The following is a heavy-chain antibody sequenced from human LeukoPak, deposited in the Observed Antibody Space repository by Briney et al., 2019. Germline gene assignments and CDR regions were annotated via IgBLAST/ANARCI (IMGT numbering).Heavy chain of an antibody. CDR1: GFTFRSFQ. J-gene: IGHJ6*02. Sequence: GGSLRLSCVASGFTFRSFQVNWVRQAPGMGLEWVSYISSSGGTIHYADSVKGRFTISRDNAKNSVSLQMDSLGAADTAVYYCAREDFNYGMDVWGQGTTVIVSS. CDR2: ISSSGGTI. V-gene: IGHV3-48*03. CDR3: AREDFNYGMDV.